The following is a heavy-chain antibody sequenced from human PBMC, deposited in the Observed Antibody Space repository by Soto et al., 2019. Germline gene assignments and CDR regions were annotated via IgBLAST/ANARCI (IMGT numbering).Heavy chain of an antibody. CDR1: GGTLNNYA. CDR3: ATDSNYDVSNSF. D-gene: IGHD3-3*01. J-gene: IGHJ4*02. Sequence: SVKVSCKASGGTLNNYAINWVRQAPGQGLEWMGEILPVSAPPDYAQKFQGRVSITADHSTSTVYMGLSRLKSDDTAVYFCATDSNYDVSNSFWGQGTLVTVSS. CDR2: ILPVSAPP. V-gene: IGHV1-69*13.